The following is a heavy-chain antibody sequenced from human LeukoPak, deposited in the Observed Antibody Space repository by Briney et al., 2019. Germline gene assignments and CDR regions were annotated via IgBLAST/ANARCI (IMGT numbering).Heavy chain of an antibody. CDR2: INHSGST. CDR3: ARTGWHSFDY. CDR1: GGSISSGSYY. Sequence: SETLSLTCTVSGGSISSGSYYWSWIRQPPGTGLEWIGEINHSGSTNYNPSLKSRVTISVDTSKNQFSLKLSSVTAADTAVYYCARTGWHSFDYWGQGTLVTVSS. J-gene: IGHJ4*02. D-gene: IGHD6-19*01. V-gene: IGHV4-39*07.